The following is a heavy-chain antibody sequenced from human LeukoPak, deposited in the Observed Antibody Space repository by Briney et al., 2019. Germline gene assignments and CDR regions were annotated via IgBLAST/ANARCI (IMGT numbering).Heavy chain of an antibody. V-gene: IGHV3-23*01. J-gene: IGHJ4*02. CDR3: ARDLYYGSGSYGGFDY. D-gene: IGHD3-10*01. CDR1: GFTFSSYS. Sequence: GGSLRLSCAASGFTFSSYSMNWVRQAPGKGLEWVSAISGSGGSTYYADSVKGRFTISRDNSKNTLYLQMNSLRAEDTAVYYCARDLYYGSGSYGGFDYWGQGTLVTVSS. CDR2: ISGSGGST.